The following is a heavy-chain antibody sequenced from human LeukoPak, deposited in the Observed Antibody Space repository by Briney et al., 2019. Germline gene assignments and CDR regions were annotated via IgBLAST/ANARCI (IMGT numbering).Heavy chain of an antibody. Sequence: GGSLRLSCAASGFTFSGSAMHWVRQASGKGLEWVGRIRSKANSYATAYAASVKGRFTISRDDSKNTAYLQMNSLKTEDTAVYYCTRQGYGDYDGYWGQGTLVTVTS. CDR3: TRQGYGDYDGY. CDR1: GFTFSGSA. J-gene: IGHJ4*02. D-gene: IGHD4-17*01. CDR2: IRSKANSYAT. V-gene: IGHV3-73*01.